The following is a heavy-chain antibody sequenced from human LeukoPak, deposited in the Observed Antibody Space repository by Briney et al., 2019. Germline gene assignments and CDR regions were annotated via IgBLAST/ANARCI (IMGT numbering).Heavy chain of an antibody. CDR2: ISGSGST. J-gene: IGHJ3*02. V-gene: IGHV3-23*01. CDR1: GITFNSYA. CDR3: AKDKGAFDI. Sequence: PGGSLRLSCVASGITFNSYAMSWVRQAPGKGLEWVSGISGSGSTYYADSVKGRFTISRDNSENTLYLQMNSLRAEDTAVYYCAKDKGAFDIWGQGTMVTVSS.